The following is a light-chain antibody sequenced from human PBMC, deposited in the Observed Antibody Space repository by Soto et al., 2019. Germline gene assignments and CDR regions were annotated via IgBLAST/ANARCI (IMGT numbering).Light chain of an antibody. V-gene: IGLV1-40*01. CDR2: GNT. CDR3: QSHDAGLGGYV. CDR1: SSNIGAGYD. J-gene: IGLJ1*01. Sequence: QSVLTQPPSVSGAPGQRVTISCTGSSSNIGAGYDVHWYQQLPGTAPKLLIYGNTNRPSGVPDRFSGSTSGTSASLAVTGLQAEDEAGYYCQSHDAGLGGYVFGTGTKVTVL.